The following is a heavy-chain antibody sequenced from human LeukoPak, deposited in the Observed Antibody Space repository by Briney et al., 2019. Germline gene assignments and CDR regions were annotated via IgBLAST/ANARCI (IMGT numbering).Heavy chain of an antibody. CDR1: GFTFSSYW. Sequence: GGSXRLSCAASGFTFSSYWMSWVRQAPGKGLEWVANIKQDGSEKYYVDSVKGRFTISRDNAKNSLYLQMNSLRAEDTAVYYCARDMVPQNIVATISDYWGQGTLVTVSS. CDR3: ARDMVPQNIVATISDY. CDR2: IKQDGSEK. D-gene: IGHD5-12*01. V-gene: IGHV3-7*01. J-gene: IGHJ4*02.